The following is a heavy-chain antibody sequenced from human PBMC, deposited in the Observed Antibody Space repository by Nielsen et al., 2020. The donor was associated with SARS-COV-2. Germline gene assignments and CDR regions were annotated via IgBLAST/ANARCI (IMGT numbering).Heavy chain of an antibody. CDR2: IWYDGSNK. CDR3: AREQGYSYGSYYFDY. Sequence: GGSLRLSCAASGLTFSSYGMHWVRQAPGKGLEWVAVIWYDGSNKYYADSVKGRFTISRDNSKNTLYLQMNSLRAEDTAVYYCAREQGYSYGSYYFDYWGQGTLVTVSS. CDR1: GLTFSSYG. J-gene: IGHJ4*02. D-gene: IGHD5-18*01. V-gene: IGHV3-33*01.